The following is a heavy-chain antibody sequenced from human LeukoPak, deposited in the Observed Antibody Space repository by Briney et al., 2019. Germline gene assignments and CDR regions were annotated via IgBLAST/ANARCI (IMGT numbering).Heavy chain of an antibody. J-gene: IGHJ5*02. Sequence: WASVKVSCKASGYIFTNHYMHWVRQAPGQGLEWMGLINPSGSSTLYAEKFRGRIIMTRDMSTATDYMELSSLRSEDTAVYYCARDNAIADRGWWFDPWGQGTLVSVCS. D-gene: IGHD1-14*01. V-gene: IGHV1-46*01. CDR1: GYIFTNHY. CDR3: ARDNAIADRGWWFDP. CDR2: INPSGSST.